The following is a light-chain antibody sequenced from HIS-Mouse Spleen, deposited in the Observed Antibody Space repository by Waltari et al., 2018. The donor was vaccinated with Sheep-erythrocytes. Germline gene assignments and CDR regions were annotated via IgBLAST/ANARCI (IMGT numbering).Light chain of an antibody. J-gene: IGLJ3*02. CDR1: SSNLGSNT. Sequence: QSVLTQPPSASGTPGQRVTIPCSGRSSNLGSNTVNWYQQLPGTAPKLLIYSNNQRPSGVPDRFSGSKSGTSASLAISGLQSEDEADYYCAAWDDSLNGPVFGGGTKLTVL. CDR2: SNN. V-gene: IGLV1-44*01. CDR3: AAWDDSLNGPV.